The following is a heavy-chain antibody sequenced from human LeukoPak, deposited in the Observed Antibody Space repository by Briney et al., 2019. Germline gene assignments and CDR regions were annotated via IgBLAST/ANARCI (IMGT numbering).Heavy chain of an antibody. CDR1: GGSISSYY. Sequence: SETLSLTCTVSGGSISSYYWSWIRQPPGKGLEWIGYIYYSGSTYYNPSLKSRVTISVDTSKNQFSLKRGSVTAADTAVYYCARGQWGNYYDSSGYYFWFDPWGQGTLVTVSS. V-gene: IGHV4-30-4*01. D-gene: IGHD3-22*01. J-gene: IGHJ5*02. CDR3: ARGQWGNYYDSSGYYFWFDP. CDR2: IYYSGST.